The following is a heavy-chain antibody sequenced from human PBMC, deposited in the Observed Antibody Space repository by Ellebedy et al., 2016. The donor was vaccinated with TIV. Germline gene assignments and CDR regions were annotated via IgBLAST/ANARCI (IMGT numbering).Heavy chain of an antibody. V-gene: IGHV4-34*01. D-gene: IGHD1-14*01. CDR1: GGSLSAYY. CDR3: ARARTFRPMLDS. CDR2: VNHSGVT. J-gene: IGHJ4*02. Sequence: SETLSLTXAVYGGSLSAYYWTWVRQPPGKGLEWIGEVNHSGVTNYTPSLKSRVTISVDTSKNQFSLKLSSVTAADTAVYYCARARTFRPMLDSWGQGTLVSASS.